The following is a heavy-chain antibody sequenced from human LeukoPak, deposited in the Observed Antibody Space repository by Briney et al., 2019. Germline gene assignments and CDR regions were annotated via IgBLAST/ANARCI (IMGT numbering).Heavy chain of an antibody. D-gene: IGHD3-3*01. V-gene: IGHV3-15*01. CDR3: TTLETYYENDY. CDR2: IKSKTDGGTA. J-gene: IGHJ4*02. Sequence: GGSLRLSCAVSGFTFINAWMNWVRQAPGKGLEWVGRIKSKTDGGTADYAAPVKGRFTISRDDSENTLYLQMNSLKTEDTAVYYCTTLETYYENDYWGQGTLVTVSS. CDR1: GFTFINAW.